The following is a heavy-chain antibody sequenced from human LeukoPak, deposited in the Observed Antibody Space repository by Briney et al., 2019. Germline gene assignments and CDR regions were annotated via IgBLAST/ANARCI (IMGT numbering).Heavy chain of an antibody. Sequence: SETLSLTCTVSGGSISSGGYYWSWIRQHPGKGLEWIGYIYYSGSTYYNPSLKSRVTISVDTSKNQFSLKLSSVTAADTAVYYCARGVTTVTTGCWFDPWGQGTLVTVSS. CDR1: GGSISSGGYY. D-gene: IGHD4-17*01. CDR2: IYYSGST. J-gene: IGHJ5*02. CDR3: ARGVTTVTTGCWFDP. V-gene: IGHV4-31*03.